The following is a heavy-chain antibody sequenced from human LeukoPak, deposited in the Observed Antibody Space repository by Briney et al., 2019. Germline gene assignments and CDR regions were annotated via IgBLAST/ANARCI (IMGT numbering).Heavy chain of an antibody. Sequence: PGGSLRLSCSASGFTFSSSPMHWVRQAPGKALEYVSAISSDGDNTYYADSVKGRFTMSRDNSKNTLSLQMSSLRAEDTAVYYCVPHIHYSYQYWGQGTLVTVSS. D-gene: IGHD5-18*01. V-gene: IGHV3-64D*06. J-gene: IGHJ4*02. CDR3: VPHIHYSYQY. CDR1: GFTFSSSP. CDR2: ISSDGDNT.